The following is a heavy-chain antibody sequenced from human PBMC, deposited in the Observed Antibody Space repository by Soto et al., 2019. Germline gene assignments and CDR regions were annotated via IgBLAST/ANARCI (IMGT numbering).Heavy chain of an antibody. D-gene: IGHD3-10*01. Sequence: EVHLVESGGGLVQPGGSLSLSCAASGFTVSSAYMAWVRQAPGKGLEWVSSIYTAGNTYYADSVKGRFTISRDGSENTLYLQMNSLRAEDTAVYYCARCGGSENYCYLFDYWGRGTLITVSS. CDR2: IYTAGNT. CDR1: GFTVSSAY. V-gene: IGHV3-66*01. J-gene: IGHJ4*02. CDR3: ARCGGSENYCYLFDY.